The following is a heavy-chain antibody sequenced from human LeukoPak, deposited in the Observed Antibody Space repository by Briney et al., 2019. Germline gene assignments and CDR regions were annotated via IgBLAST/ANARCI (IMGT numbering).Heavy chain of an antibody. Sequence: SETLSLTCAVYGGSLSGYSWTWIRQPPGKGLEWIGEINHSGNTNYNPSLKSRVTILVDTPKNQFSLKLSSVTAADTAVYYCARGRPGYGYGDGRIDYWGQGALVAASS. V-gene: IGHV4-34*01. CDR3: ARGRPGYGYGDGRIDY. CDR2: INHSGNT. D-gene: IGHD5-18*01. J-gene: IGHJ4*02. CDR1: GGSLSGYS.